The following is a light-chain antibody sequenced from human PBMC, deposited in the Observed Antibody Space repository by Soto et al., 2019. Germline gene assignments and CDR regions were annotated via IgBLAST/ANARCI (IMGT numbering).Light chain of an antibody. J-gene: IGKJ3*01. V-gene: IGKV1-39*01. CDR3: QQSYSTPFT. CDR2: AAS. CDR1: QSISSY. Sequence: DIQMTQSPSSLSASVGDRVTITCRASQSISSYLNWYPQNPGKAPKLLIYAASSLQSGVPSRFSGSGSGTDFTLTISSLQPEDFATYYCQQSYSTPFTFGPGTKVDIK.